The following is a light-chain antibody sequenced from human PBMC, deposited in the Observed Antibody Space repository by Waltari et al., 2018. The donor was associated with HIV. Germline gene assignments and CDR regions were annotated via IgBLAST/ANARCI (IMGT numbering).Light chain of an antibody. CDR3: CSYTRNTTRI. J-gene: IGLJ2*01. V-gene: IGLV2-14*01. CDR2: EVT. CDR1: SSAVGGYNY. Sequence: QSALTQPASVSGSPGQSITISCTGTSSAVGGYNYVSCYQQYPDKAPKLLSYEVTNRPSGSSDRFSGSKSGDTASLSISGLQAEDEAHYYCCSYTRNTTRIFGGGTHLTVL.